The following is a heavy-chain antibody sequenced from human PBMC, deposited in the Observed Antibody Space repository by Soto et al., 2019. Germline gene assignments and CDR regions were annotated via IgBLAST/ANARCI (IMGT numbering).Heavy chain of an antibody. CDR3: ASGDRGAFDL. J-gene: IGHJ3*01. V-gene: IGHV3-74*01. D-gene: IGHD3-10*01. CDR2: IHSDGSST. Sequence: EVQLLESGGGLVQPGESLRLSCAASGFTFSYYWMHWVRQAPGMGLVWVSRIHSDGSSTTYADSVKGRFTISRDNARNTLYLQMNSLRAEDTAVYYCASGDRGAFDLWGQGTVLTGSS. CDR1: GFTFSYYW.